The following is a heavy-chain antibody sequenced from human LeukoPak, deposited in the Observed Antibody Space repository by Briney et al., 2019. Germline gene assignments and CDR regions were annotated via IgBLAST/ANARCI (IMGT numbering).Heavy chain of an antibody. CDR3: ARGHWDIVVVPAALQAFDI. D-gene: IGHD2-2*01. J-gene: IGHJ3*02. CDR1: GGTFSSYA. V-gene: IGHV1-69*01. CDR2: IIPIFGTA. Sequence: SVKVSCKASGGTFSSYATSWVRQAPGQGLEWMGGIIPIFGTANYAQKFQGRVTITADESTSTAYMELSSLRSEDTAVYYCARGHWDIVVVPAALQAFDIWGQGTMVTVSS.